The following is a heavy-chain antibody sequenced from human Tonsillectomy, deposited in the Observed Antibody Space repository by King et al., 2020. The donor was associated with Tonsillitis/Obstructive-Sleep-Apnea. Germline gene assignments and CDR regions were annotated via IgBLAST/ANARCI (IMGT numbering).Heavy chain of an antibody. J-gene: IGHJ4*02. CDR1: GFTFTSSA. V-gene: IGHV1-58*01. D-gene: IGHD2-2*01. CDR2: IVVGRGNT. CDR3: AADLGAEYCSSTSCYEGALGY. Sequence: QLVQSGPEVKKPGTSVKVSCKASGFTFTSSAVQWVRQARGQRLEWIGWIVVGRGNTNYAQKFQERVTITRDMSPSTAYMELSSLRSEDTAVYYCAADLGAEYCSSTSCYEGALGYWGQGTLVTVSS.